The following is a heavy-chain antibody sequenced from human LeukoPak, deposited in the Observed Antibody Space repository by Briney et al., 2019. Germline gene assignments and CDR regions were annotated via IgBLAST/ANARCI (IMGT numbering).Heavy chain of an antibody. CDR2: IYYSGST. CDR3: GRGVIGYCSGNRCDGGDWFDS. J-gene: IGHJ5*01. V-gene: IGHV4-61*03. Sequence: SETLSPTCTVSGGSVRSGSYYWTWIRQPPGKGLEWIGYIYYSGSTNYNPSLKSRVTISLDTSKNHFSLELSSVTAADTAVYYCGRGVIGYCSGNRCDGGDWFDSWGQGTLVTVSS. CDR1: GGSVRSGSYY. D-gene: IGHD2-15*01.